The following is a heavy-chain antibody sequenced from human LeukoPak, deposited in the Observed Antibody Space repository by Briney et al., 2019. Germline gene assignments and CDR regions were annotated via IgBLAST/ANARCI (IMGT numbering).Heavy chain of an antibody. CDR3: ARAPGARDTFDI. D-gene: IGHD1-26*01. V-gene: IGHV3-23*01. Sequence: GGSLRLSCAASGFTFSSYAMSWVRQAPGKGLEWVSAISGSGGSTYYADSVKGRFTISRDNSKNTLYLQMNSLRAEDTAVYYCARAPGARDTFDIWGRGTMVTVSS. J-gene: IGHJ3*02. CDR2: ISGSGGST. CDR1: GFTFSSYA.